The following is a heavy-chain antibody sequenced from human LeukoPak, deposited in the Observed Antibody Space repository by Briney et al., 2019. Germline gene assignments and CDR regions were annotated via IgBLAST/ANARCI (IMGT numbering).Heavy chain of an antibody. CDR1: GYSFTGYY. J-gene: IGHJ6*03. D-gene: IGHD2-8*01. CDR2: INPGGGVT. Sequence: GASMKVSCKASGYSFTGYYLHWVRQAPGQGLEWMGWINPGGGVTKSAQKFQGRVTMTTDKSINTVYMELSRLTSDDTAVYFCARGPNHYYYMDVWGKGTTVTVSS. CDR3: ARGPNHYYYMDV. V-gene: IGHV1-2*02.